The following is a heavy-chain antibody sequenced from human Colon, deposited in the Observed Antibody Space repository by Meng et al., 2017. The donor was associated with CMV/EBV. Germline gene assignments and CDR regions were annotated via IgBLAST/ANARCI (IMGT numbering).Heavy chain of an antibody. CDR3: ARVPYYDYVWGGYRYDDAFDI. V-gene: IGHV4-59*01. J-gene: IGHJ3*02. Sequence: SETLSLTCTVSGGSISSYYWSWIRQPPGKGLEWIGYIYYSGSTNYNPSLKSRVTISVDTSKNQFSLKLSSVTAADTAVYYCARVPYYDYVWGGYRYDDAFDIWGQGTMVTVSS. CDR2: IYYSGST. CDR1: GGSISSYY. D-gene: IGHD3-16*02.